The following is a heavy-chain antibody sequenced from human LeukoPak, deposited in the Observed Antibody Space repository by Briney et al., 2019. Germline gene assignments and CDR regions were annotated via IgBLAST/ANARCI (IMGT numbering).Heavy chain of an antibody. Sequence: GGSLRLSCAASGFTFSSYGMHWVRQAPGKGLEWVAVISYGGSNKYYADSVKGRFTISRDNSKNTLYLQMNSLRAEDTAVYYCAKTHTYYYDSSGYYLGYWGQGTLVTVSS. D-gene: IGHD3-22*01. V-gene: IGHV3-30*18. CDR1: GFTFSSYG. J-gene: IGHJ4*02. CDR3: AKTHTYYYDSSGYYLGY. CDR2: ISYGGSNK.